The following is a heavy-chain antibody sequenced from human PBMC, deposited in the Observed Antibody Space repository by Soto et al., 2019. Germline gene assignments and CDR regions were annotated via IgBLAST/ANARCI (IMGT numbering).Heavy chain of an antibody. V-gene: IGHV1-8*02. J-gene: IGHJ4*02. CDR3: ARGRYDTLTGENLVDY. CDR2: MNPNSGNT. Sequence: GKVSCKASGYTFTNYVISWVRQATGQGLEWMGWMNPNSGNTGYAQKFQGRVTMTRNTSISTAYMELSSLRSEDTAVYYCARGRYDTLTGENLVDYWGQGTLVTVSS. CDR1: GYTFTNYV. D-gene: IGHD3-9*01.